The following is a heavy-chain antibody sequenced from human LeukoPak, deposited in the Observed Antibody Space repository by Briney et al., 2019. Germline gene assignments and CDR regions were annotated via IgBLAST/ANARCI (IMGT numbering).Heavy chain of an antibody. V-gene: IGHV4-39*01. CDR3: ARPERAQDAFDI. CDR2: IYYSGST. CDR1: GGSISSSGYY. Sequence: PSETLSLTCTVSGGSISSSGYYWGWLRQPPGKGLEWIGSIYYSGSTYYSPSLKSRVTISRDTSKNQFSLNLYSVTAADTAVYYCARPERAQDAFDIWGQGTMVTVSS. J-gene: IGHJ3*02.